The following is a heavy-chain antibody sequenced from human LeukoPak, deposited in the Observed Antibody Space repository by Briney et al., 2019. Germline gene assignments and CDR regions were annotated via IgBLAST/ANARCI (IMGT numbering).Heavy chain of an antibody. J-gene: IGHJ4*02. D-gene: IGHD5-24*01. CDR3: ARGRDGYKYYFDY. CDR1: VGTFSSYY. CDR2: IIPILCKA. Sequence: SVKVSCKASVGTFSSYYIIWVPQAPGQGLEGVGRIIPILCKANYAQTFQGRVTITTDESPSAAYMELSSLRSEDTAVYYCARGRDGYKYYFDYWGQGTLVTVSS. V-gene: IGHV1-69*05.